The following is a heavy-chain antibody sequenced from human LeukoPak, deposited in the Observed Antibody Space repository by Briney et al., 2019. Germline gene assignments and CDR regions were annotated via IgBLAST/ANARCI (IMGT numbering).Heavy chain of an antibody. V-gene: IGHV3-30-3*01. CDR2: TSSDLNVK. Sequence: SGGSLGLPCAASGFTFRNYVIHWVRQAPGKGLEWVAVTSSDLNVKLYADSVKGRFTISRDNSRSTLYLQMNSLRPEDTAIYYCAREGYYGSGSPPSLYFDYWGQGTLVTVSS. J-gene: IGHJ4*02. D-gene: IGHD3-10*01. CDR3: AREGYYGSGSPPSLYFDY. CDR1: GFTFRNYV.